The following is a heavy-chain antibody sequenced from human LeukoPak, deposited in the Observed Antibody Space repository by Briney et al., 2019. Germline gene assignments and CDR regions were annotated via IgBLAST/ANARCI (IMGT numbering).Heavy chain of an antibody. J-gene: IGHJ4*02. CDR2: IYHSGST. V-gene: IGHV4-38-2*01. D-gene: IGHD3-16*01. Sequence: PSETLSLTCAVSGYSISSGYYWGWIRQPPGKGLEWIGSIYHSGSTYYNPSLKSRVTISVDTSKNQFSLRLRSVTAADTAVYYCARHVSFGTYYFDSWGQGTPFTVSS. CDR3: ARHVSFGTYYFDS. CDR1: GYSISSGYY.